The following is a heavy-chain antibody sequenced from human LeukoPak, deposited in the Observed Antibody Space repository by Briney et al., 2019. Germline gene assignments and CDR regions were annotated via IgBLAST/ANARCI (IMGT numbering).Heavy chain of an antibody. CDR3: AELGITMIGGV. Sequence: GGSLRLSCAASGFTFSSYSMNWVRQAPGKGLEWVSYISSSSSTIYYADSVKGRFTISRDNAKNSLYLQMNSLRAEDTAVYYCAELGITMIGGVWGKGTTVTISS. CDR2: ISSSSSTI. J-gene: IGHJ6*04. D-gene: IGHD3-10*02. CDR1: GFTFSSYS. V-gene: IGHV3-48*04.